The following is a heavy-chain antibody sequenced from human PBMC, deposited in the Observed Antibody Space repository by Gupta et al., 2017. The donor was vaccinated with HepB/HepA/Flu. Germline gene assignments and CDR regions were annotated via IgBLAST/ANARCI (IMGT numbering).Heavy chain of an antibody. CDR3: ARGPAHSWGTYYYHMDV. J-gene: IGHJ6*03. V-gene: IGHV1-2*02. CDR1: GYTFTDYY. D-gene: IGHD1-1*01. Sequence: QVQLVQSGAEVKKPGASVKVSCETSGYTFTDYYMHWVRQAPGQGLEWMGWINPYNGATKYAQRLQGRVTMTRDTSISTAYMDLSGLTSDDTALYFCARGPAHSWGTYYYHMDVWGKGTTVTVSS. CDR2: INPYNGAT.